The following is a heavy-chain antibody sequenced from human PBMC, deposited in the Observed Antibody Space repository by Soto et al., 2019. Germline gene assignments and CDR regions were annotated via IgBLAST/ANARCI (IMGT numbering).Heavy chain of an antibody. CDR2: IYYSGST. D-gene: IGHD3-10*01. J-gene: IGHJ4*02. CDR1: GGSISSSSYY. Sequence: QLQLQESGPGLVKPSETLSLTCTVSGGSISSSSYYWGWIRQPPGKGLEWIGSIYYSGSTYYNPSLKSRVTISVDTSKNQFSLKLSSVTAADTAVYYCARGITMVRGVHRNYYFDYWGQGTLVTASS. CDR3: ARGITMVRGVHRNYYFDY. V-gene: IGHV4-39*01.